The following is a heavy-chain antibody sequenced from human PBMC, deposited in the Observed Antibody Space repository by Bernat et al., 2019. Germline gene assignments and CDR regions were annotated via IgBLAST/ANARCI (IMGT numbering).Heavy chain of an antibody. J-gene: IGHJ6*02. CDR1: GGTFSSYA. V-gene: IGHV1-69*01. CDR2: IIPIFGTA. D-gene: IGHD3-10*01. CDR3: ARVTMVRGVTPTQYYYYGMDV. Sequence: QVQLVQSGAEVKKPGSSVKVSCKASGGTFSSYAISWVRQAPGQGLEWMGGIIPIFGTANYAQKFQGRVTITADESTSTAYMELSSLRSEDTAVYYCARVTMVRGVTPTQYYYYGMDVWGQGTTVTVSS.